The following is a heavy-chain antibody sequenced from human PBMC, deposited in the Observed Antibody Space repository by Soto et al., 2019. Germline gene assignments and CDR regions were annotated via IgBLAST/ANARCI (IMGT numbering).Heavy chain of an antibody. CDR2: ISGSGGST. CDR1: GFTFSSYA. D-gene: IGHD3-10*01. V-gene: IGHV3-23*01. J-gene: IGHJ6*02. Sequence: EVQLLESGGGLVQPGGSLRLSCAASGFTFSSYAMSWVSQAPGKGLEWVSAISGSGGSTYYADSVKGRFTISRDNSKNTLYRQMNSLRAEDTAVYYCAKGASGYYYYGMDVWGQGTTVTVSS. CDR3: AKGASGYYYYGMDV.